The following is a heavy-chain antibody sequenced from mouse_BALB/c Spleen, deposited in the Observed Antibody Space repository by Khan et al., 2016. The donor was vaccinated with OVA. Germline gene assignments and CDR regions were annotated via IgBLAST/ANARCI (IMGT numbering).Heavy chain of an antibody. D-gene: IGHD1-1*01. V-gene: IGHV1S137*01. CDR2: ITTYSGDT. Sequence: QVQLKQSGPELVRPGVSVKISCKGSGYTFTDYGMHWVRQSPAKSLEWIGVITTYSGDTNYNQKFKGKTTMTVDKSSSTAYMELARLTSEDSAIYYCARLKLRLDYWGQGTSVTVSA. CDR3: ARLKLRLDY. J-gene: IGHJ4*01. CDR1: GYTFTDYG.